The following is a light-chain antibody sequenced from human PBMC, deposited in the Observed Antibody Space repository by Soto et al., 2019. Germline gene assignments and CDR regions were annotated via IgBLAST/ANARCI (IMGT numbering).Light chain of an antibody. CDR3: QSYDSSLRGV. CDR2: GNS. CDR1: SSNIGAGYD. V-gene: IGLV1-40*01. J-gene: IGLJ2*01. Sequence: QPVLTQPPSVSGAPGQRVTISCTGSSSNIGAGYDVHWYQQLPGTAPNLLIYGNSNRPSGVPDRFSGSKSGTSASLAITGLQAEDEADYYCQSYDSSLRGVFGGGTKLTVL.